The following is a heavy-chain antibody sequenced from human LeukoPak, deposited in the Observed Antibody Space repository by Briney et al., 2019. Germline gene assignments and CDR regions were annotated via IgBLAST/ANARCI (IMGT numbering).Heavy chain of an antibody. Sequence: SETLSRTGTVSGVSSSSYYCSWLRQPPGKELEWIRYISTSGTTDYRPSLNSRVTISVARSKNQCSLNLSSVTAADTAVYYCARHDEGSGWYRSYIDLWGRGTLVIVSS. CDR2: ISTSGTT. D-gene: IGHD6-19*01. V-gene: IGHV4-4*09. CDR1: GVSSSSYY. CDR3: ARHDEGSGWYRSYIDL. J-gene: IGHJ2*01.